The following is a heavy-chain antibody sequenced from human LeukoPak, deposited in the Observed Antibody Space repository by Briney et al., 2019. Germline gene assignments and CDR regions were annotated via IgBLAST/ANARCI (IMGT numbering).Heavy chain of an antibody. Sequence: PGRSLRLSCAASGFTFSSYGMHWVRQAPGKGLEWVSFIRYDGSNKYYADSVKGRFTISRDNSKNTLYLQMNRLRAEDTAVYYCAKGPPDTVQYFQHWGQGTLVTVSS. J-gene: IGHJ1*01. CDR1: GFTFSSYG. D-gene: IGHD5-18*01. CDR3: AKGPPDTVQYFQH. CDR2: IRYDGSNK. V-gene: IGHV3-30*02.